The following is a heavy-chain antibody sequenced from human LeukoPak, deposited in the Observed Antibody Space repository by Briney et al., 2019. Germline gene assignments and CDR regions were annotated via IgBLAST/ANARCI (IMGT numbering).Heavy chain of an antibody. Sequence: TGGSLRLSCAASGFTFSSYEMNWVRQAPGKGLEWVSYISSSGSTIYYADSVKGRFTISRDNAKNSLYLQMNSLRAEDTAVYYCAGFHTLNRSFDYWGQGTLVTVSS. CDR3: AGFHTLNRSFDY. D-gene: IGHD3-16*01. V-gene: IGHV3-48*03. CDR1: GFTFSSYE. J-gene: IGHJ4*02. CDR2: ISSSGSTI.